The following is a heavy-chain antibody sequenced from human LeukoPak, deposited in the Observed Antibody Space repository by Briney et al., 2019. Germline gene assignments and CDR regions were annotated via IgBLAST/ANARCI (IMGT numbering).Heavy chain of an antibody. CDR3: ARVRFLEWLGFYYYMDV. Sequence: SETLSLXCAVYGGSFSGYYWSWIRQPPGKGLEWIGEIDHSGSTNYNPSLKSRVTISVDTSKNQFSLKLSSVTAADTAVYYCARVRFLEWLGFYYYMDVWGKGTTVTVSS. D-gene: IGHD3-3*01. V-gene: IGHV4-34*01. J-gene: IGHJ6*03. CDR2: IDHSGST. CDR1: GGSFSGYY.